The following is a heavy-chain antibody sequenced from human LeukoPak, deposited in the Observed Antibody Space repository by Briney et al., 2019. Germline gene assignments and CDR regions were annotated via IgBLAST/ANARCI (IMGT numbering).Heavy chain of an antibody. Sequence: PSETLSLTCTVSGCSISSYYWSWIRQPAGKGLEWIGRIYTSGSTNYNPSLKSRVTMSVDTSKNQFSLKLSSVTAADTAVYYCAREGMGYYDSSGPEDWFDPWGQGTLVTVSS. CDR1: GCSISSYY. D-gene: IGHD3-22*01. CDR2: IYTSGST. V-gene: IGHV4-4*07. J-gene: IGHJ5*02. CDR3: AREGMGYYDSSGPEDWFDP.